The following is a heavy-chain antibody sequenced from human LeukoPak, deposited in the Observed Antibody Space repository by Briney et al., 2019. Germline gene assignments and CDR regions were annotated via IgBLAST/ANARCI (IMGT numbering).Heavy chain of an antibody. V-gene: IGHV1-69*05. Sequence: SVKVSCKASGGTFSSYAISWVRQAPGQGLEWMGGIIPIFGTANYAQKFQGRVTITTDESTSTAYMELSSLRSEDTAVYYCARSAGRVLQYYYDSSGYYSYYFDYWGQGTLVTVSS. D-gene: IGHD3-22*01. CDR3: ARSAGRVLQYYYDSSGYYSYYFDY. CDR1: GGTFSSYA. CDR2: IIPIFGTA. J-gene: IGHJ4*02.